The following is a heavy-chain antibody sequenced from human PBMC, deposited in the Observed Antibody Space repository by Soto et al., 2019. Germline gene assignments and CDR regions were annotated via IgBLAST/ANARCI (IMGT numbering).Heavy chain of an antibody. CDR2: INHSRST. CDR1: GGSFSGYY. Sequence: SETLSLTCAVYGGSFSGYYWSWIRQPPGKGLEWIGEINHSRSTNYNPSLKSRVTISVDTSKNQFSLKLSSVTAAETAVYYCARGRIITIFGVARFDYWGQGTLVTDS. J-gene: IGHJ4*02. CDR3: ARGRIITIFGVARFDY. D-gene: IGHD3-3*01. V-gene: IGHV4-34*01.